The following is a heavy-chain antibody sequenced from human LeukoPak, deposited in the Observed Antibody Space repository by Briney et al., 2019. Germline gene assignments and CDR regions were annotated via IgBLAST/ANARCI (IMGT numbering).Heavy chain of an antibody. D-gene: IGHD6-13*01. CDR3: ARDLIAAAGTGYYGMDV. J-gene: IGHJ6*02. V-gene: IGHV3-53*01. CDR1: GFTVSSNY. Sequence: GGSLRLSCAASGFTVSSNYMSWVRQAPGKGLEWVSVIYSGGSTYYADSVKGRFTISRGNSKNTLYLQMNSLRAEDTAVYYCARDLIAAAGTGYYGMDVWGQGTTVTVSS. CDR2: IYSGGST.